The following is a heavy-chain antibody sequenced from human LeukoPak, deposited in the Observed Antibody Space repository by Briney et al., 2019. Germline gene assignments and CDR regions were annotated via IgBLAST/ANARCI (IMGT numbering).Heavy chain of an antibody. CDR2: IYYSGST. CDR1: GGSISSYY. CDR3: ARARARRAPVYFDY. D-gene: IGHD6-6*01. J-gene: IGHJ4*02. Sequence: SETLSLTCTVPGGSISSYYWSWIRQPPGKGLEWIGYIYYSGSTNYNPSLKSRVTISVDTSKNQFSLKLSSVTAADTAVYYCARARARRAPVYFDYWGQGTLVTVSS. V-gene: IGHV4-59*01.